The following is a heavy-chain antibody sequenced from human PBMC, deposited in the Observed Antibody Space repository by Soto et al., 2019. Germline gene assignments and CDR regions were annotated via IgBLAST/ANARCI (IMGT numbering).Heavy chain of an antibody. D-gene: IGHD3-9*01. CDR3: ARTEGSLGILTGL. J-gene: IGHJ4*01. V-gene: IGHV1-18*01. CDR2: ISAYNGNT. CDR1: GYTFTNFG. Sequence: ASVKVSCKASGYTFTNFGISWVRQAPGQGLEWMGWISAYNGNTNYAQNFQGRVTMTTDTSTSTAYMELRSLRSDDTAVYYCARTEGSLGILTGLWGQGTLVTVSS.